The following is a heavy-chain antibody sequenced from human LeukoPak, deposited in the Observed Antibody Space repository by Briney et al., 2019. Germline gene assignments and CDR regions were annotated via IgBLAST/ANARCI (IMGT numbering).Heavy chain of an antibody. D-gene: IGHD4-17*01. CDR1: GYTFTSYG. CDR3: ARVKYGDEAFDI. V-gene: IGHV1-18*01. Sequence: ASVKVSCKGSGYTFTSYGISWVRQAPGQGLEWMGWISAYNGNTNYAQKLQGRVTMTTDTSTSTAYMELRSLRSDDTAVYYCARVKYGDEAFDIWGQGTMVTVSS. J-gene: IGHJ3*02. CDR2: ISAYNGNT.